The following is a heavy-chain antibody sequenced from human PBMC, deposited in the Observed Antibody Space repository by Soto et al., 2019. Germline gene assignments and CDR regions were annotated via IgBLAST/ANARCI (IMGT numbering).Heavy chain of an antibody. D-gene: IGHD1-26*01. CDR3: ARYGVGGTTFYGYFDY. J-gene: IGHJ4*02. CDR2: IRHDGSEI. V-gene: IGHV3-33*01. Sequence: QVHLVESGGGVVQPGTSLRLSCAASADIFRGHGMHWVRQAPGKGLEWVAIIRHDGSEIHYADSVKGRFSISRDNSKNTLHLQMNSLRVEDSALYYCARYGVGGTTFYGYFDYWGQGALVTVSS. CDR1: ADIFRGHG.